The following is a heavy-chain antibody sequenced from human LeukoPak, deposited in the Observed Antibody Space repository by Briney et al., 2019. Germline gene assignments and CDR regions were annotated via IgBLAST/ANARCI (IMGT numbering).Heavy chain of an antibody. CDR2: IYSDGTT. CDR1: GFSFSSYR. CDR3: ARGGNWFDP. V-gene: IGHV3-53*01. J-gene: IGHJ5*02. Sequence: TGGSLRLSCAASGFSFSSYRMNWVRQAPGKGLERGSVIYSDGTTYYADSVKGRFTVSRDNSKNTLYLEMSNLRVEDTAVYYCARGGNWFDPWGQGTLLTVSS.